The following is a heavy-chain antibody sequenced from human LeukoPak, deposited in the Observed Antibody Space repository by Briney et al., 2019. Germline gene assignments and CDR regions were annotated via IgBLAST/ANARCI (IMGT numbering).Heavy chain of an antibody. Sequence: PGGSLRLSCAASGFTFSTYYMNWVRQAPGKGLEWVAGIWYDGTRKYYVDPVKGRFTVSRDNSENTLYLQMNSLRAEDTAVYYCARDRVEMAAQFDYWGQGTLVSVSS. D-gene: IGHD5-24*01. CDR2: IWYDGTRK. CDR3: ARDRVEMAAQFDY. J-gene: IGHJ4*02. CDR1: GFTFSTYY. V-gene: IGHV3-33*08.